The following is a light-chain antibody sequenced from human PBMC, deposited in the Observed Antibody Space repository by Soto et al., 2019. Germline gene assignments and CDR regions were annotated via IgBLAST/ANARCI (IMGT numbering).Light chain of an antibody. CDR1: SSNIGAGYD. CDR2: GNN. V-gene: IGLV1-40*01. J-gene: IGLJ3*02. CDR3: QSFDTNLGGSV. Sequence: QTVVTQPPSVSGAPGQRVTISCSGTSSNIGAGYDVHWYHQVPGTAPKLLIYGNNNRPSGVPDRFSGSRSGTSASLAITGLQAEDEADYYCQSFDTNLGGSVFGGGTKLTVL.